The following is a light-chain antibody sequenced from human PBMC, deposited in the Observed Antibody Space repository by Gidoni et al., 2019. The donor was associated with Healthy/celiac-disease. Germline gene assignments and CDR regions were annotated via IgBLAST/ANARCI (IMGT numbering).Light chain of an antibody. CDR3: QQSYSTPAWT. J-gene: IGKJ1*01. CDR1: QSISSH. Sequence: DIQMTQSPSSLSASVGDRVTITCRASQSISSHLNWYQQKPGKAPKLLIYAASRLQSGVPSRFSGSGSETDFTLTISSLQPEDFATYYCQQSYSTPAWTFGQGTKVEIK. CDR2: AAS. V-gene: IGKV1-39*01.